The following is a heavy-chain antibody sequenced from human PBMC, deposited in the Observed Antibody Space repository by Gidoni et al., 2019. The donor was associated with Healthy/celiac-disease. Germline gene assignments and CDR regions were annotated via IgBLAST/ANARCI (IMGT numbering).Heavy chain of an antibody. V-gene: IGHV3-21*01. CDR1: GFTFSSYS. Sequence: EVQLVESGGGLVKPGGSLRLPCAASGFTFSSYSMNWVRQAPGKGLEWVSSISSSSSYIYYADSVKGRFTISRDNAKNSLYLQMNSLRAEDTAVYYCARGLEGYCSGGSCYSDFDYWGQGTLVTVSS. CDR3: ARGLEGYCSGGSCYSDFDY. J-gene: IGHJ4*02. D-gene: IGHD2-15*01. CDR2: ISSSSSYI.